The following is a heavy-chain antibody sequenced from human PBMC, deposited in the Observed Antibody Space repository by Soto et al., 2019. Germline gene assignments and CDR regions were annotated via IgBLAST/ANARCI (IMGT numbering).Heavy chain of an antibody. J-gene: IGHJ5*02. CDR1: GGSISSYY. V-gene: IGHV4-59*12. CDR3: ASSPSVRYGYSSWFDP. Sequence: SETLSLTCTVSGGSISSYYWSWIRQPPGKGLEWIGYIYYSGSTNYNPSLKSRVTISVDTSKNQFSLKLSSVTAADTAVYYCASSPSVRYGYSSWFDPWGQVTLVTVS. CDR2: IYYSGST. D-gene: IGHD3-16*01.